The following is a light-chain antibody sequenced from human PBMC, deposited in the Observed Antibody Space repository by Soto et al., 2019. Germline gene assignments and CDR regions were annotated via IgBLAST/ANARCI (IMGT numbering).Light chain of an antibody. CDR3: SSYTSRSSSTYV. J-gene: IGLJ1*01. CDR1: SSDVGGYNY. V-gene: IGLV2-14*01. Sequence: QSALTQPASASGYPGQSITISCTGTSSDVGGYNYVSWYQQHPGKAPKLMIYDVSNRPSGVSNRFSGSKSGNTASLTISGLQAEDEADYYCSSYTSRSSSTYVFGTGTKLTVL. CDR2: DVS.